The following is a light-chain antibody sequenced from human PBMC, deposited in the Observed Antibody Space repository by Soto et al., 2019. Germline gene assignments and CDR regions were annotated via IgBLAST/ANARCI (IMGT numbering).Light chain of an antibody. CDR3: QQRSNWLFP. Sequence: EIVLTQSPATLSLSPGERATLSCRASQSVSSYLAWYQQKPGQAPRLLIYDASNRATGIPARFSGSGSGTGFTLTISSLEPEDFAVYYRQQRSNWLFPFGPGTKVDIK. CDR1: QSVSSY. CDR2: DAS. V-gene: IGKV3-11*01. J-gene: IGKJ3*01.